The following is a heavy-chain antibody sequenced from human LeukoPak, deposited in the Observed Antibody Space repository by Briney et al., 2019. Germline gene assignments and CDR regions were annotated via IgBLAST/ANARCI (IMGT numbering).Heavy chain of an antibody. CDR3: TRLLGMVSVIGGGEVDY. V-gene: IGHV4-39*07. CDR2: INHSGST. Sequence: SETLSLTCTVSDGSISGGTYYWGWIRQPPGKGLEWIGEINHSGSTNYNPSLKSRVTISVDTSKNQFSLKLSSVTAADTAVYYCTRLLGMVSVIGGGEVDYWGQGTLVTVSS. D-gene: IGHD2-8*01. CDR1: DGSISGGTYY. J-gene: IGHJ4*02.